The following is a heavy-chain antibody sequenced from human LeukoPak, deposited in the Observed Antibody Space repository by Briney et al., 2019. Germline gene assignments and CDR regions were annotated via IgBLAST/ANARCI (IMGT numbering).Heavy chain of an antibody. V-gene: IGHV3-66*02. CDR2: IYSGGST. CDR1: GFTVSSNY. CDR3: ARVLGYDFWSGLDY. J-gene: IGHJ4*02. Sequence: GGSLRLSCAASGFTVSSNYMSWVRQAPGKGLEWVSVIYSGGSTYYADSVKGRFIISRDNSKNTLYLQMNSLRAEDTAVYYCARVLGYDFWSGLDYWGQGTLVTVSS. D-gene: IGHD3-3*01.